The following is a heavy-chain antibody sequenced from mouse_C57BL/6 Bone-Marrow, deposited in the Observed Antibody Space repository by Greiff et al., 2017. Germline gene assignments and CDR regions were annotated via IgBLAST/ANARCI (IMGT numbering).Heavy chain of an antibody. D-gene: IGHD1-1*01. J-gene: IGHJ2*01. CDR2: INPNNGGT. V-gene: IGHV1-22*01. CDR1: GYTFPDYN. Sequence: VQLQQSGPELVKPGASVKMSCKASGYTFPDYNMHWVKQSHGKSLEWIGYINPNNGGTSYNQKFKGKATLTVNKSSSTAYMELRSLTSEDSAVYYCARPSITTVVEDYWCQGTTLTVSS. CDR3: ARPSITTVVEDY.